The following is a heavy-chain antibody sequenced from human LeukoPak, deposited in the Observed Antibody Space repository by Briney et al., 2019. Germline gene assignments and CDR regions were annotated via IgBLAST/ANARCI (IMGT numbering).Heavy chain of an antibody. V-gene: IGHV3-21*01. CDR2: ISSSSSYI. J-gene: IGHJ4*02. CDR1: GFTFSSYS. CDR3: ARVVPAAILDY. D-gene: IGHD2-2*02. Sequence: KPGGSLRLSCAASGFTFSSYSMNWVRQAPGKGLEWVSSISSSSSYIYYADSVKGRFNISRDNAKNSLYLQMNSPRAEDTAVYYCARVVPAAILDYWGQGTLVTVSS.